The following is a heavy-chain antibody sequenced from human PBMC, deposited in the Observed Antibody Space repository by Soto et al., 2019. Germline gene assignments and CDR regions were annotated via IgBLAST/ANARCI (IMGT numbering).Heavy chain of an antibody. CDR1: GGTFSSYA. D-gene: IGHD3-22*01. Sequence: GASVKVSCKASGGTFSSYAISWVRQAPGQGLEWMGGIIPIFGTANYAQKFQGRVTITADESTSTAYMELSSLRSADTAVYYCARDIRGGDGYYYDSSGSPYGMDVWGQGTTVTVSS. CDR2: IIPIFGTA. V-gene: IGHV1-69*13. J-gene: IGHJ6*02. CDR3: ARDIRGGDGYYYDSSGSPYGMDV.